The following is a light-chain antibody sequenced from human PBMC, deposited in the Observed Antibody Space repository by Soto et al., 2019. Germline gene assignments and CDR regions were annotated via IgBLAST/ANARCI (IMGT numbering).Light chain of an antibody. CDR1: QSISTY. CDR2: DAS. V-gene: IGKV1-39*01. CDR3: QQYGSSPQIT. J-gene: IGKJ5*01. Sequence: DILMTQSPSSLSASVGDSVTITCRSSQSISTYLNWYQQKLGKAPNLLIYDASTLQSGVPSRFSGSGSGTDFTLTISRLEPEDFAVYYCQQYGSSPQITFGQGTRLEIK.